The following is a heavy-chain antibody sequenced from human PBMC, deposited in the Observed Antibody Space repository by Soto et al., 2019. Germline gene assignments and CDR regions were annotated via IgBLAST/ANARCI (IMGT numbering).Heavy chain of an antibody. D-gene: IGHD7-27*01. CDR1: GDSISNLDYF. J-gene: IGHJ5*01. CDR2: IYNSATT. Sequence: KPSETLSLTCSVSGDSISNLDYFWAWIRQPPGQALEYIGYIYNSATTYYNPSFESRVAISVDTSKSQFSLNVTSVTAADTAVYFCARGRYCLTGRCFPNWFDSWGQGALVTVSS. V-gene: IGHV4-30-4*01. CDR3: ARGRYCLTGRCFPNWFDS.